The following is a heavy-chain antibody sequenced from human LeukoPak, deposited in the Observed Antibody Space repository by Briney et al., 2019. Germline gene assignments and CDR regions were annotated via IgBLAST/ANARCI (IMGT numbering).Heavy chain of an antibody. CDR3: ARDNSVRDEAWWFNP. Sequence: ASVKVSSKPFGYTFTINYMHWVRQAPGQGPGWMGVISPSGGSTTYAQKFQGRVTLTRDMSTGTDYLELSSLRSEDTAVYYCARDNSVRDEAWWFNPWGQGTLVTVSS. J-gene: IGHJ5*02. D-gene: IGHD5-24*01. CDR1: GYTFTINY. V-gene: IGHV1-46*01. CDR2: ISPSGGST.